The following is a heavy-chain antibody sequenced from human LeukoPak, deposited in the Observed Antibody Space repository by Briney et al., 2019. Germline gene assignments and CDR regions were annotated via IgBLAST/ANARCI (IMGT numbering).Heavy chain of an antibody. D-gene: IGHD2-15*01. Sequence: SETLSLTCTVSGGSISDYYWSWIRQPPGKGLEWIGYIYSSGSTNYNPSLKSRVTISVDTSKNQFSLKLSSLTAADTAVYYCARQSCSGGSCYLFDYRGQGTLVTVSS. J-gene: IGHJ4*02. CDR2: IYSSGST. V-gene: IGHV4-4*09. CDR3: ARQSCSGGSCYLFDY. CDR1: GGSISDYY.